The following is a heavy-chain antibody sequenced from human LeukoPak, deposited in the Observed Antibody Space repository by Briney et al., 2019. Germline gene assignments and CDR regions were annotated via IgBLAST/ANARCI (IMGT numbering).Heavy chain of an antibody. CDR1: GYTFTGYY. CDR2: INPNSGGT. D-gene: IGHD6-13*01. Sequence: GASVKVSCKASGYTFTGYYMHWVRQAPGQGLERVGGINPNSGGTNYAQKFQGRVTMTRDTSISTAFMELSRLRSDDTAVYYCARDGSSSWYEVDYWGQGTLITVSS. CDR3: ARDGSSSWYEVDY. V-gene: IGHV1-2*02. J-gene: IGHJ4*02.